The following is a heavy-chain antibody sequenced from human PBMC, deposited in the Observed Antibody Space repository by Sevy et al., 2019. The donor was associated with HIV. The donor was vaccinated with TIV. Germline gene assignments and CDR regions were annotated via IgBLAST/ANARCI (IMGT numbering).Heavy chain of an antibody. Sequence: SETLSLTCTVSGGSIYSGGDYWTWIRQLPGKGLEWIGYIYYSGTTYYNPSLKSRVVISMDTAQNKFSLRLTSVTVAATAVFYCARARYELSTGFSAFDIWGLGTMVTVSS. D-gene: IGHD3-9*01. V-gene: IGHV4-31*03. CDR3: ARARYELSTGFSAFDI. J-gene: IGHJ3*02. CDR2: IYYSGTT. CDR1: GGSIYSGGDY.